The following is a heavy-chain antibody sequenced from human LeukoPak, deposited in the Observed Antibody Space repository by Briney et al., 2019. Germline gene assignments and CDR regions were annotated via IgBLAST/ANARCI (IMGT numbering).Heavy chain of an antibody. V-gene: IGHV4-34*01. Sequence: SETLSLTCAVYGGSFSGSYWSWIRQPPGKGLEWIGEINHSGSTNYNPSLKSRVTISVDTSKNQFSLKLSSVTAADTAVYYCARARRGSTSSPFRSSIAARNYFDYWGQGTLVTVSS. CDR2: INHSGST. J-gene: IGHJ4*02. CDR1: GGSFSGSY. D-gene: IGHD6-6*01. CDR3: ARARRGSTSSPFRSSIAARNYFDY.